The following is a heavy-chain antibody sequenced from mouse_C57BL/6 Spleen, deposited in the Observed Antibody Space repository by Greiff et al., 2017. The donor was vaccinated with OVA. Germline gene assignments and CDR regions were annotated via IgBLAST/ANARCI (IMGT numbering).Heavy chain of an antibody. CDR1: GYSITSGYY. J-gene: IGHJ1*03. CDR2: ISYDGSN. CDR3: ARAGGSSYGYFDV. Sequence: EVKLQESGPGLVKPSQSLSLTCSVTGYSITSGYYWNWIRQFPGNKLEWMGYISYDGSNNYNPSLKNRISITRDTSKNQFFLKLNSVTTEDTATYYCARAGGSSYGYFDVWGTGTTVTVSS. D-gene: IGHD1-1*01. V-gene: IGHV3-6*01.